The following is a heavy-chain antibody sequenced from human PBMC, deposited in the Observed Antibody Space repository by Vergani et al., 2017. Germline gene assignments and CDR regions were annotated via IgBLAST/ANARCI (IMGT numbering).Heavy chain of an antibody. D-gene: IGHD3-9*01. CDR3: ARRMLTGYYYYGMDV. CDR2: INPNSGGT. CDR1: GYTFTGYY. J-gene: IGHJ6*02. V-gene: IGHV1-2*02. Sequence: QVQLVQSGAEVKKPGASVKVSCKASGYTFTGYYMHWVRQAPGQVLEWMGWINPNSGGTNYAQKFQGRVTMTRDTSISTAYMELSRLRSDDTAVYYCARRMLTGYYYYGMDVWGQGTTVTVSS.